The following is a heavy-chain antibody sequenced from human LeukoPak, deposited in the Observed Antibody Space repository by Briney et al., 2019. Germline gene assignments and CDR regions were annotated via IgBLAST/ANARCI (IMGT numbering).Heavy chain of an antibody. Sequence: PGGSLRLSXAASEFTFSTYWMSWVRQAPGKGLEWVASIKQDGSEKYYVDSVKGRFTISRDNAKNSVYLQMNSLRAEDMAVYYCARRAANYDFWSGYNVWGKGTTVTVSS. CDR3: ARRAANYDFWSGYNV. J-gene: IGHJ6*04. D-gene: IGHD3-3*01. CDR1: EFTFSTYW. V-gene: IGHV3-7*01. CDR2: IKQDGSEK.